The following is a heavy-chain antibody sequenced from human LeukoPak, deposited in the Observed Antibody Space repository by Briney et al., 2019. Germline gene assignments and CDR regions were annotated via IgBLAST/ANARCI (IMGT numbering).Heavy chain of an antibody. CDR3: ARLSTRLLDH. Sequence: GESLQISCKGSGSTFANYWIGWVRQLPGKGLEWMGIIYPGDSGTKYSPSFQGQVTMSVDKSINTAYLQWGSLKASDTAMYYCARLSTRLLDHWGQGTRVTVSS. D-gene: IGHD3-3*01. V-gene: IGHV5-51*01. CDR1: GSTFANYW. CDR2: IYPGDSGT. J-gene: IGHJ4*02.